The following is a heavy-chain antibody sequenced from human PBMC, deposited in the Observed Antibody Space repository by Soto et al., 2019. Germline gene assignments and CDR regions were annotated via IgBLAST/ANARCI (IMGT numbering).Heavy chain of an antibody. V-gene: IGHV5-10-1*01. CDR3: ARDLGMSITMVRGANSYYLDI. CDR2: IDPSDSYT. Sequence: PGSSLKISCKGSGYSFTSYWIIGVCLMPGKGLEWMGRIDPSDSYTNYSPSFQGHVTITRDTSASTAYMELSSLRSEDTAVYYCARDLGMSITMVRGANSYYLDIWGKGTTVTVS. CDR1: GYSFTSYW. D-gene: IGHD3-10*01. J-gene: IGHJ6*03.